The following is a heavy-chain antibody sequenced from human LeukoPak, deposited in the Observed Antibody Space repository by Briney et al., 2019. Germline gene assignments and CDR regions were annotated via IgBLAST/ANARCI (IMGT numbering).Heavy chain of an antibody. CDR3: ARGYCSSTSCSWDDAFDI. CDR1: GFTFSSYA. J-gene: IGHJ3*02. Sequence: GGSLRLSCAASGFTFSSYAMHWVRQAPGKGLEYVSAISSNGGSTYYANSVKGRFTISRDNSKNTLYLQMGSLRAEDMAVYYCARGYCSSTSCSWDDAFDIWGQGTMVTVSS. V-gene: IGHV3-64*01. D-gene: IGHD2-2*01. CDR2: ISSNGGST.